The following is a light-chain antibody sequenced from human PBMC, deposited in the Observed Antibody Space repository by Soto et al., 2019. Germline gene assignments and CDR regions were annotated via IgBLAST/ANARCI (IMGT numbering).Light chain of an antibody. CDR1: QSISTW. CDR2: KAS. Sequence: DIQMTQSPSTLSASVGDRVTITCRASQSISTWLAWYQQKPGKAPKLLIYKASSLESGVQSRFSGSGSGTEFTLPISSLQPDDFATYYYQQYNTYPLTFGGGTTVEIK. J-gene: IGKJ4*01. CDR3: QQYNTYPLT. V-gene: IGKV1-5*03.